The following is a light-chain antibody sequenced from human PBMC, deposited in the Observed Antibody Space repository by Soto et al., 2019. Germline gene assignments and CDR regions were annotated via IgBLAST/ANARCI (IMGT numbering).Light chain of an antibody. Sequence: EILMTQSPATLSVSPGEGATLSCRASQSVSSNVAWYQGKPGQAPRLLIYDASTRATDTPPRFSRSGSGTEFTLTISSLQSEDFAIYYCQQYKNWPRTFGQGTKVEIE. CDR1: QSVSSN. V-gene: IGKV3-15*01. J-gene: IGKJ1*01. CDR2: DAS. CDR3: QQYKNWPRT.